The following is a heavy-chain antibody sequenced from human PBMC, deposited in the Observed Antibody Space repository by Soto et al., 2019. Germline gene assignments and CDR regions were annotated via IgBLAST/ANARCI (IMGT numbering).Heavy chain of an antibody. J-gene: IGHJ4*02. CDR1: RFTSSSYT. D-gene: IGHD1-26*01. Sequence: GGSLRLSCAASRFTSSSYTMNWVRQAPGKGLEWLSYISSSSTTIYYADSVKGRFTISRDNGKNSLYLQMNSLRVEDTAVYYCASDRSWAFDYWGQGVPVTVSS. CDR3: ASDRSWAFDY. CDR2: ISSSSTTI. V-gene: IGHV3-48*01.